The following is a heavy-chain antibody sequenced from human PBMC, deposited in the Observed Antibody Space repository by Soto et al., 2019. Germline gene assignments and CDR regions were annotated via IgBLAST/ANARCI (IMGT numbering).Heavy chain of an antibody. J-gene: IGHJ4*02. V-gene: IGHV3-23*01. CDR2: MRGSGGST. Sequence: EVQLLESGGGLVQPGGSLRLSCAASGLTFSSYAISWVRQAPGKGLEWVSAMRGSGGSTYYADSVKGRFTISRDNSKNTLYMQMTSLRAQDTAVYYCAKRGRGAVAFDYWGQGTMVTVSS. CDR3: AKRGRGAVAFDY. D-gene: IGHD3-16*01. CDR1: GLTFSSYA.